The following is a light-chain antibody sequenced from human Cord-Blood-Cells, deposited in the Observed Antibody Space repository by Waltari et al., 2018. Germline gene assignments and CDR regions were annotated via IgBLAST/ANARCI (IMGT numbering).Light chain of an antibody. Sequence: DIVMTQSPDSLAVSLGERATINGNSSQSVLYSSNNKNYLAWYQQKPGQPPKLLISWASTRESGVPDRFSGSGSGTDFTLTISSLQAEDVAVYYCQQYYSTPRTFGQGTKVEIK. CDR2: WAS. V-gene: IGKV4-1*01. J-gene: IGKJ1*01. CDR1: QSVLYSSNNKNY. CDR3: QQYYSTPRT.